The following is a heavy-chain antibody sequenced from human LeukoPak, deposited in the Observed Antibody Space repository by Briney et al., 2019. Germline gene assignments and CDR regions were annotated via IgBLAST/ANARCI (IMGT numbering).Heavy chain of an antibody. Sequence: SETLSLTCTVSGGSISTSSYYWSWIRQPPGKGLEWIGEINHSGSTNYNPSLKSRVTISVDTSKNQFSLKLTSVTAADTAVYYCVRLGRAAGFYFFDYWGQGSLVTVST. CDR1: GGSISTSSYY. V-gene: IGHV4-39*07. J-gene: IGHJ4*02. D-gene: IGHD6-13*01. CDR2: INHSGST. CDR3: VRLGRAAGFYFFDY.